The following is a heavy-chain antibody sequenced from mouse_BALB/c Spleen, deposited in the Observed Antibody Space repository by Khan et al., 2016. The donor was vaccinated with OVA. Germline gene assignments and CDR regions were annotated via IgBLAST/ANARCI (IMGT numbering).Heavy chain of an antibody. D-gene: IGHD2-4*01. CDR1: GYSITSEYT. V-gene: IGHV3-2*02. CDR3: ARKDYYDYDPFAY. Sequence: EVELVESGPGLVKPSQSLYLTCTVTGYSITSEYTWNWIRQFPGNKLEWMGFISYSGNTRYNPSLKSRISITRDPSKNQFFLQLNSVTSEDTATYYCARKDYYDYDPFAYWGQGTLVTVSA. CDR2: ISYSGNT. J-gene: IGHJ3*01.